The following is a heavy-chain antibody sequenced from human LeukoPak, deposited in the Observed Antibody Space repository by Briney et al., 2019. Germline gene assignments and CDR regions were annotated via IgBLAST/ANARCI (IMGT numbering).Heavy chain of an antibody. D-gene: IGHD3-22*01. CDR3: GRDDISSGYSLFDY. V-gene: IGHV3-48*01. CDR1: GFSLSSYT. CDR2: ISSSGSTM. J-gene: IGHJ4*02. Sequence: PGGPLRLSCEASGFSLSSYTMNWVRQAPGKGLEWMSYISSSGSTMYYADSVKGRLTTTRDNAKNSLYPQMNNLRAEDTAMYYCGRDDISSGYSLFDYWGERILFTVS.